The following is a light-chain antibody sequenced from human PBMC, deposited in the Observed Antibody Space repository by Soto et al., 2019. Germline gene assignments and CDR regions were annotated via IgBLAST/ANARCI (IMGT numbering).Light chain of an antibody. J-gene: IGLJ2*01. CDR3: CSYAGSRTFV. Sequence: QSALTQPASVSGSPGQSITISCTGTSSDVGSYTLVSWYQQHPGKAPKLMIYEVIKRPAGVSNRFSGSKSGNTASLTISVLQAEDEAYYYCCSYAGSRTFVFGGGTQLTVL. CDR1: SSDVGSYTL. CDR2: EVI. V-gene: IGLV2-23*02.